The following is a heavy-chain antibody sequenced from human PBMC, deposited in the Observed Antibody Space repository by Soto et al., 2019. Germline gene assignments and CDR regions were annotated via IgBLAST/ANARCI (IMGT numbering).Heavy chain of an antibody. D-gene: IGHD6-19*01. Sequence: EVQLVESGGGLVKPGESLRLSCAASGFTFSSCSMNWVRQAPGKGLEWVSSISDDSNYIYDADSVKGRFTISRDNAKNSLYLHINSLRVEDTAVYYCARVPYGSGSAWYFDLWGRGTLVTVSS. CDR1: GFTFSSCS. J-gene: IGHJ2*01. CDR3: ARVPYGSGSAWYFDL. V-gene: IGHV3-21*02. CDR2: ISDDSNYI.